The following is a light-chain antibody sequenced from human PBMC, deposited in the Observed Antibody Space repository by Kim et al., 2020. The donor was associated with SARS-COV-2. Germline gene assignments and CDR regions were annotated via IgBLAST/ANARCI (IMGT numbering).Light chain of an antibody. Sequence: VSPGESVTLSCRASQSVSINLAWYQRNPGQAPRLLIYDVSTRATGIPAKFSGSGSGTEFALTISSLQSEDFAVYYCQQYDEWPLTFGGGTKVDIK. J-gene: IGKJ4*01. CDR2: DVS. CDR3: QQYDEWPLT. CDR1: QSVSIN. V-gene: IGKV3-15*01.